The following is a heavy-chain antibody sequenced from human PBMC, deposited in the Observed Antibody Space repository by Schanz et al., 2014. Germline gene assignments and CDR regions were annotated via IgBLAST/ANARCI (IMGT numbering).Heavy chain of an antibody. J-gene: IGHJ4*02. CDR1: GYTFTTYA. Sequence: QVQLVQSGAAVKKPGASVRVSCKASGYTFTTYAMSWVRQAPGQGLEWVGWISVYTGNTKYGQKLQGRVTMTTDTATSTAYMELRSLRSDDTAVYYCARDAADFYDILTEEDYWGQGTLVTVSP. V-gene: IGHV1-18*01. CDR2: ISVYTGNT. D-gene: IGHD3-9*01. CDR3: ARDAADFYDILTEEDY.